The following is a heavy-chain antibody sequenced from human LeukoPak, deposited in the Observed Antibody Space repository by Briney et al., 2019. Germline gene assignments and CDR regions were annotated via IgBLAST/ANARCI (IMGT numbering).Heavy chain of an antibody. CDR2: FDPEDGET. CDR3: ATQPEGANWYFDL. V-gene: IGHV1-24*01. J-gene: IGHJ2*01. CDR1: GYTFTSYG. D-gene: IGHD1-26*01. Sequence: ASVKVSCKASGYTFTSYGISWVRQAPGQGLEWMGGFDPEDGETIYAQKFQGRVTMTEDTSTDTAYMELSSLRSEDTAVYYCATQPEGANWYFDLWGRGTLVTVSS.